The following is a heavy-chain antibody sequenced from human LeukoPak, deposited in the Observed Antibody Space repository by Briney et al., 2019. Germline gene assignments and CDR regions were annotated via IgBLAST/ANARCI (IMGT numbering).Heavy chain of an antibody. V-gene: IGHV3-53*01. CDR2: IYSGSNT. CDR3: ARGNTYGSGSYSYGFDI. CDR1: GYTLSSYY. D-gene: IGHD3-10*01. Sequence: GGSLRLSCAASGYTLSSYYMTWVRQAPGKGLEWVSLIYSGSNTFYADSVRGRFTISRDDSKNTLFLQMNSLRAEDTAVYYCARGNTYGSGSYSYGFDIWGPGTMVTVSS. J-gene: IGHJ3*02.